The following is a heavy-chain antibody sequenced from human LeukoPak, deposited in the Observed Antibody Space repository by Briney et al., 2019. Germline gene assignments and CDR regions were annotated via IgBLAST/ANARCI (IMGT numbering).Heavy chain of an antibody. Sequence: SETLSLTCAVYGGSFSGYYWSWIRQPPGKGLEWIGSIYYSGSTYYNPSLKSRVTISVDTSKNQFSLKLSSVTAADTAVYYCAREVGVDCGGSCYFGYWGQGTLVTVSS. CDR3: AREVGVDCGGSCYFGY. D-gene: IGHD2-15*01. CDR1: GGSFSGYY. J-gene: IGHJ4*02. V-gene: IGHV4-34*01. CDR2: IYYSGST.